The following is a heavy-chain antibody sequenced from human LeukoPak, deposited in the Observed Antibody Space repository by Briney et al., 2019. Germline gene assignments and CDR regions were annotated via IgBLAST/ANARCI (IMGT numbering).Heavy chain of an antibody. V-gene: IGHV3-30*04. CDR3: ARDRGMPTNSFDY. Sequence: GGSLRLSCAASGFTFSSFAMHWVRQAPGKGLEWVTLISYDGSKKYYADSVKGRFTISRDNSKDTLFLQMNSLRSEDTAVYYCARDRGMPTNSFDYWGQGTLATVSS. CDR2: ISYDGSKK. J-gene: IGHJ4*02. CDR1: GFTFSSFA. D-gene: IGHD5-24*01.